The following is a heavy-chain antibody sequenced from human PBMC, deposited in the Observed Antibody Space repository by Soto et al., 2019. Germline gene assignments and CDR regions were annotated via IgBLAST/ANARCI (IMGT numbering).Heavy chain of an antibody. J-gene: IGHJ1*01. D-gene: IGHD6-19*01. Sequence: GGSLRLSCAASGFTFSSYAMHWVRQAPGKGLEWVAVISYDGSNKYYADSVKGRFTISRDNSKNTLYLQMNSLRAEDTAVYYCARDPTSGWYLSGYFQHWGQGTLVTVSS. V-gene: IGHV3-30-3*01. CDR3: ARDPTSGWYLSGYFQH. CDR1: GFTFSSYA. CDR2: ISYDGSNK.